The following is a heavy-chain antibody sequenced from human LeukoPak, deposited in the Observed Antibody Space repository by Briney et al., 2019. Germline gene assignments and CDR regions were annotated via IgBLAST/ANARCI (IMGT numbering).Heavy chain of an antibody. Sequence: AESLRLSCAAPGFCFSSYGIHWVRQAPPQGMEWVAFIRIDGSNKYYADSVKGRFTISRDNSKNTLYLQMNSLRPEDTAMYYSLGYCSSTNCRDRFDPWGQGTLVTVSS. CDR3: LGYCSSTNCRDRFDP. V-gene: IGHV3-30*02. D-gene: IGHD2-2*01. J-gene: IGHJ5*02. CDR1: GFCFSSYG. CDR2: IRIDGSNK.